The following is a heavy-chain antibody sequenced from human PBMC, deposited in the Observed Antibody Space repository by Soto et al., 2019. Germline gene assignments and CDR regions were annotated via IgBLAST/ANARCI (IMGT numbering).Heavy chain of an antibody. V-gene: IGHV4-61*01. CDR3: ARVTSGSYYYGMDV. CDR1: GDSVSSGSYY. J-gene: IGHJ6*02. D-gene: IGHD1-26*01. Sequence: QVQLQESGPGLVKPSETLSLTCIVSGDSVSSGSYYWSWIRQPPGKGLEWIGYISYSGSTNYNPSLKSRVTTSLDTSKNQSPLKLSSVTAADTAVYYCARVTSGSYYYGMDVWGQGTTVTVSS. CDR2: ISYSGST.